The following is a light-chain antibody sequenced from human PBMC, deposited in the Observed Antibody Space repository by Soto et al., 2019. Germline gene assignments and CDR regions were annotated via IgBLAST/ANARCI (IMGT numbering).Light chain of an antibody. CDR2: DVA. J-gene: IGLJ1*01. CDR1: SSDVGGSNF. V-gene: IGLV2-14*03. Sequence: ALTQPASVSDSPGQSIAISCTGTSSDVGGSNFVSWYQQHPGKPPKLIIYDVANRPSGVSNRFSGSKSGSTASLIISRLQTEDEADYYCVSYTSSTTYVFGTGTKVTVL. CDR3: VSYTSSTTYV.